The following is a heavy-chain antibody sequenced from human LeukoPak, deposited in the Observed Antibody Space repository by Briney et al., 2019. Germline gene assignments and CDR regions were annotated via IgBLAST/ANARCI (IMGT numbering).Heavy chain of an antibody. CDR1: GYTFNGYY. Sequence: ASVKVSCKXSGYTFNGYYMHWVRQAPGQVLEWMGRINPNSDGTSYAQKFRGRVTMTRDTSISTAYMELSRLRSDDTAVYYCASHNSGYDSAPFDYWGQGTLVTVSS. CDR2: INPNSDGT. J-gene: IGHJ4*02. CDR3: ASHNSGYDSAPFDY. V-gene: IGHV1-2*06. D-gene: IGHD5-12*01.